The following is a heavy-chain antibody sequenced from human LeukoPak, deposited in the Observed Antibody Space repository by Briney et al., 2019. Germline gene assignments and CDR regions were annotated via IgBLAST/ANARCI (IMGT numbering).Heavy chain of an antibody. D-gene: IGHD5-18*01. J-gene: IGHJ4*02. CDR3: ARDQTQLWHYHDY. V-gene: IGHV3-11*04. Sequence: GSLRLSCAASGFTFSDYYMSWIRQAPGKGLEWVSYISSSGSTIYYADSVKGRFTISRDNAKNSLYLQMNSLRAEDTAVYYCARDQTQLWHYHDYWGQGTLVTVSS. CDR2: ISSSGSTI. CDR1: GFTFSDYY.